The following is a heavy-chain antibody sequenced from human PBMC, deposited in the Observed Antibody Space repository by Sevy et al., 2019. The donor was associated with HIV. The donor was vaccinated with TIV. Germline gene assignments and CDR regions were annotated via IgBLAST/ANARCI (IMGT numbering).Heavy chain of an antibody. D-gene: IGHD4-17*01. J-gene: IGHJ5*02. CDR3: ARDQHDYAGNLRTGWFDP. V-gene: IGHV3-30-3*01. Sequence: GGSLRLSCAASGFTFSSYAMHWVRQAPAKGLEWVAVISYDGSNKYYADSVKGRFTISRDNSKNTLYLQVKSLRTEDTAVYYCARDQHDYAGNLRTGWFDPWGQGTLVTVSS. CDR1: GFTFSSYA. CDR2: ISYDGSNK.